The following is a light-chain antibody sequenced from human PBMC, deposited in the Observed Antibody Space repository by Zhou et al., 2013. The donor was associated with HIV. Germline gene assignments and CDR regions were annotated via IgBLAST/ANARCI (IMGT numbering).Light chain of an antibody. CDR2: AAS. J-gene: IGKJ2*01. CDR3: QQADT. V-gene: IGKV1-9*01. Sequence: DFQLTQSPSFLSASVGDRVTITCRASQGISSFLAWYQQKPGKAPKLLIYAASTLQSGVPSRFSGSGSGTDFTFTISSLQPEDFATYYCQQADTFGQGTQDGDQT. CDR1: QGISSF.